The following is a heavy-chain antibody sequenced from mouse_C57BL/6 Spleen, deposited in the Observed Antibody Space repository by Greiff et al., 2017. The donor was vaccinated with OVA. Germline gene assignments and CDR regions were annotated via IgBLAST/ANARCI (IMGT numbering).Heavy chain of an antibody. V-gene: IGHV1-82*01. J-gene: IGHJ4*01. D-gene: IGHD3-2*02. CDR2: IYPGDGDT. Sequence: QVQLKESGPELVKPGASVKISCKASGYAFSSSWMNWVKQRPGKGLEWIGRIYPGDGDTNYNGKFKGKATLTADKSSSTAYMQLSSLTSEDSAVYVCARCGTAQVLGAMDYWGQGTSVTVSS. CDR1: GYAFSSSW. CDR3: ARCGTAQVLGAMDY.